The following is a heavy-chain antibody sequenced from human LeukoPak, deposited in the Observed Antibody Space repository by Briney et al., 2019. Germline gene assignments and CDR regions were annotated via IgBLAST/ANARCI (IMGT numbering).Heavy chain of an antibody. V-gene: IGHV4-4*02. D-gene: IGHD2-2*01. CDR2: IYHSGST. CDR1: GGSIKSNNW. J-gene: IGHJ6*02. CDR3: ARDQGCGSTSCHYYALDV. Sequence: SETLSLTCAVSGGSIKSNNWWSWVRQPPGKGLEWIGEIYHSGSTNYNPSLESRVTVSVDKSKNQFSLDLSSVTAADTAVYYCARDQGCGSTSCHYYALDVWGQGTTVTVSS.